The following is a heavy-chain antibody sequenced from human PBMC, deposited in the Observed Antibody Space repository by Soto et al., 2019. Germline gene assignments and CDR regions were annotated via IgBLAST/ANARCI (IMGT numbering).Heavy chain of an antibody. CDR1: GFTFSSYS. Sequence: EVQLVESGGGLVKPGGSLRLSCAASGFTFSSYSMNWVRQAPGKGLEWVSSISSSSSYIYYADSVKGRVTISRDNAKNSLYLQMNSLRAEDTAVYYCARGGPYSDDSRYFDLWGRGTLVTVSS. J-gene: IGHJ2*01. D-gene: IGHD3-22*01. CDR2: ISSSSSYI. V-gene: IGHV3-21*01. CDR3: ARGGPYSDDSRYFDL.